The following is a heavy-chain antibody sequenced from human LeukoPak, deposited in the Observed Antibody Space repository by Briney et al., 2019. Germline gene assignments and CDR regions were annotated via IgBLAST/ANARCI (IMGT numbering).Heavy chain of an antibody. CDR3: ARVIVATYFDY. D-gene: IGHD5-12*01. CDR1: GGSISSSSYY. CDR2: IYYSGST. V-gene: IGHV4-39*07. J-gene: IGHJ4*02. Sequence: KPSETLSLTCTVSGGSISSSSYYWGWIRQPPGKGLEWIGSIYYSGSTYYNPSLKSRVTISVDTSKNQFSLKLSSVTAADTAVYYCARVIVATYFDYWGQGTLVTVSS.